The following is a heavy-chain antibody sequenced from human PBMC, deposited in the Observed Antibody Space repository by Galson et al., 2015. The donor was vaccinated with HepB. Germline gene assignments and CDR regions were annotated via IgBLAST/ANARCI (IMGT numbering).Heavy chain of an antibody. CDR2: ISWNSGSI. CDR3: AKDLYYDILTGYQGPLGY. Sequence: SLRLSCAASGFTFDDYAMHWVRQAPGKGLEWVSGISWNSGSIGYADSVKGRFTISRDNAKNSLYLQMNSLRAEDTALYYCAKDLYYDILTGYQGPLGYWGQGTLVTVSS. D-gene: IGHD3-9*01. CDR1: GFTFDDYA. J-gene: IGHJ4*02. V-gene: IGHV3-9*01.